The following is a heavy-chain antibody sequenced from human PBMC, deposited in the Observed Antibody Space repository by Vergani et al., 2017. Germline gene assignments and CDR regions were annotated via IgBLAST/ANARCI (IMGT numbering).Heavy chain of an antibody. J-gene: IGHJ4*02. CDR1: GGSISSGSYY. D-gene: IGHD3-10*01. Sequence: QVQLQESGPGLVKPSQTLSLTCTVSGGSISSGSYYWSWIRQPAGKGLEWIGRIYTSGSTNYNPSLKSRVPISVDTSKIQFSLKLSSVTAADTAVYYCARGGSYYGSGSYRDYWGQGTLVTVSS. CDR3: ARGGSYYGSGSYRDY. CDR2: IYTSGST. V-gene: IGHV4-61*02.